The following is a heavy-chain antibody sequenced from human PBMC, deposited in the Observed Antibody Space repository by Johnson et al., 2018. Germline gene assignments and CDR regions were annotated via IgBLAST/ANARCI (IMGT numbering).Heavy chain of an antibody. CDR2: ISYDGSNK. Sequence: QVQLVQSGGGVVQPGRSLRLSCAASGFTFSSYAMHWVRQAPGKGLEWVAVISYDGSNKYYADSVKGRFTISRDNSKNTLYLQMNSLRAEDTAVYCCAKNPPPPGDYGDYTYYYMDVWGKGTTVTVSS. D-gene: IGHD4-17*01. CDR1: GFTFSSYA. J-gene: IGHJ6*03. CDR3: AKNPPPPGDYGDYTYYYMDV. V-gene: IGHV3-30*18.